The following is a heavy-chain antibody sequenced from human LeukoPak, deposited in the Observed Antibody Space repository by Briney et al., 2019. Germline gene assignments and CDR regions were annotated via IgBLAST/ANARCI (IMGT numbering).Heavy chain of an antibody. V-gene: IGHV3-33*01. CDR2: IWFDGSNK. D-gene: IGHD6-13*01. CDR1: GFTFSSYG. J-gene: IGHJ3*02. CDR3: ARGKKQQLYAFDI. Sequence: GRSLRLSCAASGFTFSSYGMHWVRQAPGKGLEWVAVIWFDGSNKYYADSVKGRFTISRDNSKNTLYLQMNSLSAEDTAVYYCARGKKQQLYAFDIWGQGTMVTVSS.